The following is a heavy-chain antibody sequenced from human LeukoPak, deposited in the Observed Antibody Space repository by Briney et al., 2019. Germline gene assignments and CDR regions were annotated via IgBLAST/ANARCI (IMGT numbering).Heavy chain of an antibody. J-gene: IGHJ4*02. V-gene: IGHV3-48*04. CDR1: GFTFSYYW. CDR3: ARGRDDIVVVVAADFSYFDY. D-gene: IGHD2-15*01. Sequence: GGSLRLSCAASGFTFSYYWMHWVRQAPGEGLEWVSYISSSGSTIYYADSVKGRFTISRDNAKNSLYLQMNSLRAEDTAVYYCARGRDDIVVVVAADFSYFDYWGQGTLITVSS. CDR2: ISSSGSTI.